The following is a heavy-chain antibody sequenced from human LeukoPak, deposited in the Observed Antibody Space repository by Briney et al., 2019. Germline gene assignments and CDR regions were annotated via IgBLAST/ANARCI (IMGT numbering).Heavy chain of an antibody. CDR1: GGSISSYY. CDR2: IYTSGST. V-gene: IGHV4-4*09. J-gene: IGHJ6*03. Sequence: PSETLSLTCTVSGGSISSYYWSWIRQPPGKGLEWIGYIYTSGSTNYNPSLKSRVTISVDTSKNQFSLKLSSVTAADTAVYYCARQQEGSSSPPRPPYYYYYYMDVWGKGTTVTVSS. CDR3: ARQQEGSSSPPRPPYYYYYYMDV. D-gene: IGHD6-6*01.